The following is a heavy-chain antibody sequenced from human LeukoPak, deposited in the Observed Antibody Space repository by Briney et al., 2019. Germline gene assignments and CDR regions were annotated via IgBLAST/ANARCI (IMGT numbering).Heavy chain of an antibody. CDR2: ISTYNGNT. V-gene: IGHV1-18*01. D-gene: IGHD1-26*01. CDR1: GYTFIGYG. J-gene: IGHJ3*02. CDR3: ARDGYSGRYDDLDI. Sequence: GASVKVSCKASGYTFIGYGITWVRQAPGQGLEWMGWISTYNGNTNYAQQLQGRVTMTTDTSTSTAYMELRSLRSDDTAVYYCARDGYSGRYDDLDIWGQGTMVTVSS.